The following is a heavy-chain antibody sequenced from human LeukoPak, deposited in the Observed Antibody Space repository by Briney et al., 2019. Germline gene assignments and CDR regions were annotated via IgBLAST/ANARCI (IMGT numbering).Heavy chain of an antibody. CDR2: IYPGDSDT. V-gene: IGHV5-51*01. CDR1: GYTFTTYW. J-gene: IGHJ4*02. D-gene: IGHD4-17*01. Sequence: GESLKISCKGSGYTFTTYWIGWVRQMPGKGLEWMGIIYPGDSDTRYSPSFQGQVTISADKSISTAYLQWSSLKASDTAIYYCARHLFPDYGDYADYWGQGTLVTVSP. CDR3: ARHLFPDYGDYADY.